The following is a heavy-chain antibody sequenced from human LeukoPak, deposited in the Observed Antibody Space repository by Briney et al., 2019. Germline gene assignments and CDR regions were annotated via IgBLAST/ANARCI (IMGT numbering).Heavy chain of an antibody. CDR1: GGSISSGGYY. J-gene: IGHJ4*02. D-gene: IGHD3-22*01. V-gene: IGHV4-31*03. Sequence: SETLSLTCTVSGGSISSGGYYWSWIRQHPGKGLEWIGYIYYSGSTYYNPSLKSRVTISVDTSKNQFSLKLSSVTAADTAVYYCARVSRYYYDSSGYYWTFDYWGQGTLVTFSS. CDR3: ARVSRYYYDSSGYYWTFDY. CDR2: IYYSGST.